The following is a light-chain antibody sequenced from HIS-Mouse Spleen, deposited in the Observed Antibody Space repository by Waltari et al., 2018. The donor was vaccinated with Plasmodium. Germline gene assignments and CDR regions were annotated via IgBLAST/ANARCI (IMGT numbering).Light chain of an antibody. CDR3: QQRSNWPRVLT. CDR2: DAS. Sequence: IVLTHSPATLPLPPGDRATLPCRASQSVSSYLAWYQQKPGQAPRLLIYDASNRATGIPARFSGSGSGTDFTLTISSLEPEDFAVYYCQQRSNWPRVLTFGGGTKVEIK. J-gene: IGKJ4*01. V-gene: IGKV3-11*01. CDR1: QSVSSY.